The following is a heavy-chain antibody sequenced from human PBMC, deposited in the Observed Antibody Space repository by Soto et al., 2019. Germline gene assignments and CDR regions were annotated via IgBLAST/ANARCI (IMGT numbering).Heavy chain of an antibody. D-gene: IGHD5-18*01. Sequence: QLQLVQSGTEVKNPGASVKVSCKASGFTFTGFGITWVRQAPGQGLEWMGWITASNGNTDYAQNLQGRVTMTTDTYTSTAYMELWRLRSDVTAVYYCARGYSYGSYWYFDLWGRGTLVTVSS. J-gene: IGHJ2*01. CDR1: GFTFTGFG. V-gene: IGHV1-18*04. CDR3: ARGYSYGSYWYFDL. CDR2: ITASNGNT.